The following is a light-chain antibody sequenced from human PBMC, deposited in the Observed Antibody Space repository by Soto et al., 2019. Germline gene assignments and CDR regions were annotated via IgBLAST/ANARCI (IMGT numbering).Light chain of an antibody. CDR3: ATWDDSLNGYV. V-gene: IGLV1-44*01. CDR2: SNN. Sequence: QSVLTQPPSASGTPGQRVTISCSGSSSNIGSNVVNWFQQLPGTAPKLRIYSNNQRPSGVPDRFSGSKSGTSASLAISGLQSEDDADYYCATWDDSLNGYVFGTGTKLTVL. J-gene: IGLJ1*01. CDR1: SSNIGSNV.